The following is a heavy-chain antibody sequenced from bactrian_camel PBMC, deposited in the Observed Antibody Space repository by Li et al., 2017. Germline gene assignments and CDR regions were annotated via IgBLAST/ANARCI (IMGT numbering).Heavy chain of an antibody. D-gene: IGHD1*01. CDR1: GITYKTDC. J-gene: IGHJ4*01. CDR3: AADLGWCGSAPLQRTFRN. CDR2: IYRGRRT. V-gene: IGHV3S53*01. Sequence: HVQLVESGGGSVQTGGSLTLSCVGTGITYKTDCMGWFRQAPGKERDGVAQIYRGRRTDYADSVKGRFTISQDIDKNTIYLQMNSLKPEDTGMYYCAADLGWCGSAPLQRTFRNWGQGTQVTVS.